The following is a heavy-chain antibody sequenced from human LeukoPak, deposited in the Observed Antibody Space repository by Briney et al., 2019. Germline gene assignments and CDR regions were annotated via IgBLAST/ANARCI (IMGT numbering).Heavy chain of an antibody. CDR2: ISSSSSYI. J-gene: IGHJ6*04. CDR3: ARVGGSCSSTSCYWENYYSGMAV. V-gene: IGHV3-21*01. CDR1: GFTFSSYT. D-gene: IGHD2-2*01. Sequence: GGSLRLSCVASGFTFSSYTMSWVRQAPGKGLEWVSSISSSSSYIYYADSVKGRFTISRDNAKNSLYLQMNSLRAEDTALYYCARVGGSCSSTSCYWENYYSGMAVGGKGPTVTVS.